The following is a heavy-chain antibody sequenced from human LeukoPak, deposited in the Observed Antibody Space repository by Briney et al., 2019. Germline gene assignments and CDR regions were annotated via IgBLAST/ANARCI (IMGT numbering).Heavy chain of an antibody. CDR1: GGSISSYY. V-gene: IGHV4-59*08. D-gene: IGHD3-16*01. Sequence: SETLSLTCTVSGGSISSYYWSWIRPPPGEGLEWIGYIYYSGSTNYNPFLKSRVTISVDTSKNQFSLKLSSVTAADTAVYYCARHWDDYVWGSYGQLDYWGQGTLVTVSS. CDR2: IYYSGST. CDR3: ARHWDDYVWGSYGQLDY. J-gene: IGHJ4*02.